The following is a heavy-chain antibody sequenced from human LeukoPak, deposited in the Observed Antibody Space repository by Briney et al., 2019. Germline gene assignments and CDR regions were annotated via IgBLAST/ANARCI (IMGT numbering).Heavy chain of an antibody. D-gene: IGHD5-18*01. CDR1: GLSFSSYG. CDR2: ISHDGSNT. V-gene: IGHV3-30*18. Sequence: SGGSLRLSCAASGLSFSSYGMHWVRQAPGKGLEWVAVISHDGSNTYYADSVKGRFTISRDNSKNTLYLQMNSLRAEDTAVFYCAKDADSYGFSGYFDYWGQGTLVTDSS. CDR3: AKDADSYGFSGYFDY. J-gene: IGHJ4*02.